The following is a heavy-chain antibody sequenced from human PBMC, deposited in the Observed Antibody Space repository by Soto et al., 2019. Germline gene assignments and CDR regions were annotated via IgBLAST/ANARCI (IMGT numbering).Heavy chain of an antibody. Sequence: ASVKVSCKASGYTFTSYGISWVRQAPGQGLEWMGWISAYNGNTNYAQKLQGRVTMTTDTSTSRAYMELRRLRSDDTAVYYCERVGAVVDYFDYWGQGNLVTVSS. D-gene: IGHD2-15*01. J-gene: IGHJ4*02. CDR3: ERVGAVVDYFDY. V-gene: IGHV1-18*01. CDR2: ISAYNGNT. CDR1: GYTFTSYG.